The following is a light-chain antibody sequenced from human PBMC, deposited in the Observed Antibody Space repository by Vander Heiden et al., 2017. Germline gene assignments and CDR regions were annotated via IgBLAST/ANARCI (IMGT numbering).Light chain of an antibody. J-gene: IGLJ1*01. CDR3: QVWDINTALYV. V-gene: IGLV3-9*01. CDR1: NIGSKN. Sequence: SYELIQPLPVSVALGQTARITCRGNNIGSKNVHWYQQKPGQAPVLVIYRDSNRPSGIHERFSGSNSGNTATLTISRAQAGDEADYYCQVWDINTALYVFGTGTKVTVL. CDR2: RDS.